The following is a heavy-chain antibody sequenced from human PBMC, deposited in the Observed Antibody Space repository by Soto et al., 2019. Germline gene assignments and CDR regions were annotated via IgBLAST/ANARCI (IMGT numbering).Heavy chain of an antibody. J-gene: IGHJ6*02. Sequence: ASVKVSCKASGGTFSSYAISWVRQAPGQGLEWMGGIIPIFGTANYAQKFKGRVTITADESTSTAYMELSSLRSEDTAVYYCARGTMITYGMDVWGQGTTVTVSS. CDR1: GGTFSSYA. V-gene: IGHV1-69*13. CDR2: IIPIFGTA. D-gene: IGHD3-22*01. CDR3: ARGTMITYGMDV.